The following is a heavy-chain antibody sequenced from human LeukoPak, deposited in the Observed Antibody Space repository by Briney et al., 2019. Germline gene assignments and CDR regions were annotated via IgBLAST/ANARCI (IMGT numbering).Heavy chain of an antibody. J-gene: IGHJ5*02. V-gene: IGHV4-59*01. CDR2: IYYSGST. CDR1: GGSISSYY. CDR3: ARDRYSSGWYEGNNWFDP. Sequence: SETLSLTCTVSGGSISSYYWSWIRQPPGKGLEWIGYIYYSGSTNYNPSLKSRVTISVYTSKNQFSLKLSSVTAAGTAVYYCARDRYSSGWYEGNNWFDPWGQGTLVTVSS. D-gene: IGHD6-19*01.